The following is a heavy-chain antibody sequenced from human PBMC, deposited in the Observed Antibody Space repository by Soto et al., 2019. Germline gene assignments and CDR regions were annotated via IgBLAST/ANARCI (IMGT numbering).Heavy chain of an antibody. CDR3: ARELHGGSYGMDV. V-gene: IGHV3-21*01. CDR1: GFTFSSYS. CDR2: ISSSSSYI. J-gene: IGHJ6*02. Sequence: GGSLRLSCAASGFTFSSYSMNWVRQAPGKGLEWVSSISSSSSYIYYADSVKGRFTISRDNAKNSLYLHMNSLRAEDTAVYYCARELHGGSYGMDVWGQGTTVTVSS.